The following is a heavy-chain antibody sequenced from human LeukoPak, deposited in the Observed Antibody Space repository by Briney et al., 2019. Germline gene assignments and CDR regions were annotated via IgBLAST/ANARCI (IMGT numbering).Heavy chain of an antibody. CDR2: IIPILGIA. CDR3: ARAMITSDLALSYDY. V-gene: IGHV1-69*04. D-gene: IGHD3-16*01. Sequence: ASVKVSCKASGYTFTSYGISWVQQAPGQGLEWMGRIIPILGIANYAQKFQGRVTITADKSTSTAYMELSSLRSEDTAVYYCARAMITSDLALSYDYWGQGTLVTVSS. CDR1: GYTFTSYG. J-gene: IGHJ4*02.